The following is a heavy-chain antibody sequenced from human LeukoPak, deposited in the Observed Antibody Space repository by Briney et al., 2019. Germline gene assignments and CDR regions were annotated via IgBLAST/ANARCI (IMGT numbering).Heavy chain of an antibody. V-gene: IGHV3-7*04. CDR1: GFTFSSYW. J-gene: IGHJ4*02. D-gene: IGHD1-26*01. CDR2: IKPEGNEK. CDR3: ARDGIDY. Sequence: SGGSLRLSCAASGFTFSSYWMSWVRQAPGKGLEWVANIKPEGNEKFYVDSVKGRFTISRDNANNSVFLQMNSLRAEDTAVYYCARDGIDYWGQGTLVTVSS.